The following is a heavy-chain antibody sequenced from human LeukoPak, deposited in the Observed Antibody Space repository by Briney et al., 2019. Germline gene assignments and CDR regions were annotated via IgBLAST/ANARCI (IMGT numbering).Heavy chain of an antibody. V-gene: IGHV1-2*06. J-gene: IGHJ5*02. CDR1: GYTFTGYY. CDR2: INPNSGGT. CDR3: ARDHPYDFWSGYHYNWFDP. Sequence: GASVKVSCKASGYTFTGYYMHWVRQAPGQGLEWMGRINPNSGGTNCAQKFQGRVTMTRDTSISTACMELSRLRSDDTAVYYCARDHPYDFWSGYHYNWFDPWGQGTLVTVSS. D-gene: IGHD3-3*01.